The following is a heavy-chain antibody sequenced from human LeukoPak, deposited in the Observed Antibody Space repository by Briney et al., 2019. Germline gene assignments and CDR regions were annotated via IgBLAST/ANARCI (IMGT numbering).Heavy chain of an antibody. V-gene: IGHV3-30-3*01. D-gene: IGHD1-26*01. Sequence: PGRSLRLSCAASGFTFSSYAMHWVRQAPGKGLEWVAVISYDGSNKYYADSVKGRFTISRDNSKNTLYLQMNSLRAEDTAVYYCAKDRSPFIVGATILDYWGQGTLVTVSS. CDR3: AKDRSPFIVGATILDY. J-gene: IGHJ4*02. CDR2: ISYDGSNK. CDR1: GFTFSSYA.